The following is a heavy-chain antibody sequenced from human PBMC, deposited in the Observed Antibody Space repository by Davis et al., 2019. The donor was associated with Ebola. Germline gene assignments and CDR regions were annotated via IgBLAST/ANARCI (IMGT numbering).Heavy chain of an antibody. CDR3: ARHTQLPWLAFQH. CDR1: GYTFTSYY. Sequence: AASVKVSCKASGYTFTSYYMHWVRQAPGQGLEWMGIINPSGGSTSYAQKFQGRVTMTRDTSKNQFSLKLSSVTAADTAVYYCARHTQLPWLAFQHWGQGTLVTVSS. CDR2: INPSGGST. D-gene: IGHD6-19*01. V-gene: IGHV1-46*01. J-gene: IGHJ1*01.